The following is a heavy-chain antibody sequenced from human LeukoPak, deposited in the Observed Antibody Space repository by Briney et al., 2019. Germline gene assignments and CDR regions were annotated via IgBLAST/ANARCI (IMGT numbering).Heavy chain of an antibody. J-gene: IGHJ3*02. V-gene: IGHV3-23*01. D-gene: IGHD3-10*01. CDR1: GFTFSIYA. Sequence: QPGGSLRLSCAASGFTFSIYAISWVRQAPGKGLEWVSAISSGGETIYYADSVKGRFTISRDNSKSTVYLQMNSLRDEDTAIYYCAKDNELAHQKAFDIWGQGTMVTVSS. CDR2: ISSGGETI. CDR3: AKDNELAHQKAFDI.